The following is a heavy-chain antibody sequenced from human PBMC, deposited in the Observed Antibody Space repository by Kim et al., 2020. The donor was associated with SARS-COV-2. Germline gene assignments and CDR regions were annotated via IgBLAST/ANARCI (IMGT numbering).Heavy chain of an antibody. CDR1: GFTFGDYA. CDR3: TRDTGYCSGGSCYSGY. CDR2: IRSKAYGGTT. Sequence: GGSLRLSCTTSGFTFGDYAMSWFRQAPGKGLEWVGFIRSKAYGGTTEYAASVKGRFTISRDDSKSIAYLQMNSLKTEDTAVYYCTRDTGYCSGGSCYSGYWGQGTLVTVSS. D-gene: IGHD2-15*01. J-gene: IGHJ4*02. V-gene: IGHV3-49*03.